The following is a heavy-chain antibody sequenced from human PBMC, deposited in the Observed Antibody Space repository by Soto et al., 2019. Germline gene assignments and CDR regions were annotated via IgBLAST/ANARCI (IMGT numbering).Heavy chain of an antibody. CDR2: ISSSGTYI. Sequence: EVQLVESGGGLVKPGGSLRLSCAASGFTFINYSMNWVRQAPGKGLEWVSSISSSGTYIYYADSVRGRFIISRDNAKNSLYLQMNSLRAEDTAVYYCAREYCSGGSCYSIDSWGQGTLVTVS. J-gene: IGHJ4*02. CDR1: GFTFINYS. V-gene: IGHV3-21*01. D-gene: IGHD2-15*01. CDR3: AREYCSGGSCYSIDS.